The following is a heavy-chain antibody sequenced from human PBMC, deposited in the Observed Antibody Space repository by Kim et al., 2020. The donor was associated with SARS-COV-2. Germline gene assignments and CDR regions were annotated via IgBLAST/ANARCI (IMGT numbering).Heavy chain of an antibody. J-gene: IGHJ3*02. Sequence: PTSQGKVTISADKSISTAYLQWSSLKASDTAMYYCARDSVLAAAKGAFDIWGQGTMVTVSS. V-gene: IGHV5-51*01. CDR3: ARDSVLAAAKGAFDI. D-gene: IGHD2-15*01.